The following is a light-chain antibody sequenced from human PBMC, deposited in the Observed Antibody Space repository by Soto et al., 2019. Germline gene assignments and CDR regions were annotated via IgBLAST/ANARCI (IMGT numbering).Light chain of an antibody. CDR3: QQYNTGPPWT. CDR2: AAS. CDR1: QSVSSN. J-gene: IGKJ1*01. V-gene: IGKV3-15*01. Sequence: VMTQSPATLSVSPGERATLSCRASQSVSSNVAWYQLEPGQAPRLVIYAASTRATDIPATFSGSGSGTEFTLTISSLQSEDFAVYYCQQYNTGPPWTFGQGTRVEIK.